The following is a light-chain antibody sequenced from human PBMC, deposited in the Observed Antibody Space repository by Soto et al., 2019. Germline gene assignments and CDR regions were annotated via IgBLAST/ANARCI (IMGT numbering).Light chain of an antibody. V-gene: IGLV3-1*01. CDR3: QAWDSGTAWV. J-gene: IGLJ3*02. CDR1: KLGDKY. CDR2: QDT. Sequence: SYELTQPPSVSVSPGQTANITCSGDKLGDKYSCWYQQKPGQSPVLLIYQDTKRPSGIPARFSAANSGNRATLTISGTQAMDEADYYCQAWDSGTAWVFGGGTKLTVL.